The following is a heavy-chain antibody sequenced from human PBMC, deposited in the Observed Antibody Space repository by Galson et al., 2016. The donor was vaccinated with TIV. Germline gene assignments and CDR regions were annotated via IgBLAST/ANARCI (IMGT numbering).Heavy chain of an antibody. CDR1: GISVNNDW. J-gene: IGHJ1*01. D-gene: IGHD3-16*01. Sequence: SLRLSCAASGISVNNDWMHWVRQSPEKGLVWVARIDTDGTTTYYADSVKGRFSISRENSKNTVYLQMNNLIADDTAVYYCVRDSLGWHWGQGTLVTVSS. CDR3: VRDSLGWH. V-gene: IGHV3-74*01. CDR2: IDTDGTTT.